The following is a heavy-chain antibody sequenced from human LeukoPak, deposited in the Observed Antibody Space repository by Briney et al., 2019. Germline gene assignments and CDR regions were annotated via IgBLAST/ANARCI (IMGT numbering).Heavy chain of an antibody. Sequence: PSETLSLTCAVDGGSFSGYYWGSIRQPPGKGLEWIGEMNQRGSTNYNPSLKSRVTISVDTSKNQFTLKLTSVTATDTPVYYCARGRFRPEQPIRRPFYFDYWGQGTLVTVSS. J-gene: IGHJ4*02. CDR1: GGSFSGYY. CDR3: ARGRFRPEQPIRRPFYFDY. D-gene: IGHD6-13*01. CDR2: MNQRGST. V-gene: IGHV4-34*01.